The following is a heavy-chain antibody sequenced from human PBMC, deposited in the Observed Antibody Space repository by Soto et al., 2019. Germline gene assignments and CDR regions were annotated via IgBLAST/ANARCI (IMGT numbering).Heavy chain of an antibody. CDR3: AREMGYSSCWYGWFDP. Sequence: QVQLVQSGAEVKKPGASVKVSCKASGYTFTSYGISWVRQAPGQGLEWMGWISAYNGNTNYAQKLQGKVTMTTDTSTSTAYMEMRSRRAEDTALYYCAREMGYSSCWYGWFDPWGQGTLVTVSS. CDR2: ISAYNGNT. CDR1: GYTFTSYG. D-gene: IGHD6-19*01. V-gene: IGHV1-18*01. J-gene: IGHJ5*02.